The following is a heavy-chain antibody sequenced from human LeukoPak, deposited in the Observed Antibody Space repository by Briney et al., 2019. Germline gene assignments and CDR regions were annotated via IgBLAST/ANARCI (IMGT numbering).Heavy chain of an antibody. D-gene: IGHD3-10*01. Sequence: TGGSLRLSCAASGFTFSSYGMSWVRQAPGKGLEWVSGISWNSGSIGYADSVKGRFTISRDNAKNSLYLQMNSLRAEDTALYYCAKDIAGWYYGSGSYLLAWGQGTLVTVSS. V-gene: IGHV3-9*01. CDR1: GFTFSSYG. J-gene: IGHJ4*02. CDR2: ISWNSGSI. CDR3: AKDIAGWYYGSGSYLLA.